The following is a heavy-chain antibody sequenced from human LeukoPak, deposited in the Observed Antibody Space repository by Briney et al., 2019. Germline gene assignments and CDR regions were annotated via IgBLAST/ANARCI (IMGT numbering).Heavy chain of an antibody. CDR2: INPSGGST. V-gene: IGHV1-46*01. CDR1: GYTFTIYY. Sequence: ASVNVSCKTSGYTFTIYYMHWVRQAPGQGLEGMGIINPSGGSTSYAQKFQGRVTMTRDTSTSTVYMALSSLRSEDTAVYYCARDTHYYDSSGSERNFDYWGQGTLVTVSS. CDR3: ARDTHYYDSSGSERNFDY. J-gene: IGHJ4*02. D-gene: IGHD3-22*01.